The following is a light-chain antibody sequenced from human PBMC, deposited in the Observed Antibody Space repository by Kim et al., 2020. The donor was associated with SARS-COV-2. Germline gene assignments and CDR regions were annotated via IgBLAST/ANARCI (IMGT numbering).Light chain of an antibody. CDR3: CSYAGSSWV. CDR1: SSDVGGYNY. CDR2: DVS. J-gene: IGLJ3*02. V-gene: IGLV2-11*01. Sequence: QSAITQPRSVSGSPGQSVAISCTGTSSDVGGYNYVSWYQQHPGKAPKFMIYDVSKRPSGVPDRFSGSKSGNTASLTISGLQAEDEADYYCCSYAGSSWVFGGGTQLTVL.